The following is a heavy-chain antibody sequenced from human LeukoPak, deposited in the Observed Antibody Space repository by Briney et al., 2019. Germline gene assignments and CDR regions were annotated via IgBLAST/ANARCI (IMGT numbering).Heavy chain of an antibody. D-gene: IGHD5-12*01. CDR1: GFTFSSYG. J-gene: IGHJ4*02. CDR3: ARGSGYALYFFDY. CDR2: IWHDESNK. V-gene: IGHV3-33*01. Sequence: PGRSLRLSCAASGFTFSSYGMHWVRQAPGKGLEWVAVIWHDESNKNYADSVKGRFTISRDNSKNTLYLQMNSLRAEDTAVYYCARGSGYALYFFDYWGQGTLVTVSS.